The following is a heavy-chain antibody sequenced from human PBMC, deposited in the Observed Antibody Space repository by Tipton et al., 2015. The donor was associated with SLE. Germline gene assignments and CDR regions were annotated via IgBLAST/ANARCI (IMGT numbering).Heavy chain of an antibody. D-gene: IGHD3-22*01. Sequence: QSGPEVKKPGASMKVSCKASGFTFTDYYLHWVRQAPGQGLEWMGGIIPIFYTANYAQKFQGRVTITADESTSTAYMELSSLRSEDTAVYYCARDSSGRDDAFDIWGQGTMVTVSS. CDR1: GFTFTDYY. CDR3: ARDSSGRDDAFDI. J-gene: IGHJ3*02. V-gene: IGHV1-69*13. CDR2: IIPIFYTA.